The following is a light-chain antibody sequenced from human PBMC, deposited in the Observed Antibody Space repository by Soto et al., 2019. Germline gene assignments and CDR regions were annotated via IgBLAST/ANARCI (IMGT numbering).Light chain of an antibody. CDR3: QRYNSYAT. J-gene: IGKJ2*01. CDR1: QSIGSW. V-gene: IGKV1-5*03. CDR2: KAS. Sequence: DIQMTQSPSTLSVFVGDRVTITCRASQSIGSWLAWYQQKPGKAPMLLIYKASSLESGVPSRFSGSGSGTELALTISSPQADDFAPYYCQRYNSYATFGQGTKLEIK.